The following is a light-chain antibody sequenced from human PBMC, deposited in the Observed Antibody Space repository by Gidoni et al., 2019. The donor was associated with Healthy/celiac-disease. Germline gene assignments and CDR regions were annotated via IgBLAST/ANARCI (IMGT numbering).Light chain of an antibody. CDR2: EVS. J-gene: IGLJ2*01. CDR3: SSYAGSNNLV. CDR1: SSDVGGYNY. Sequence: QSALTQPPSASGSPGQSVTISCTGTSSDVGGYNYVSWYQQHPGKAPKLMIYEVSKRPSGVPDRFSGSKSVNTASLTVSGLQAEDEADYYCSSYAGSNNLVFGGGPKLTVL. V-gene: IGLV2-8*01.